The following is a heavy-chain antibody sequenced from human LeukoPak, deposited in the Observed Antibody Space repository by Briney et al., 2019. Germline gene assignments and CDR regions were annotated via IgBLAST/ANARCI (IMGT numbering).Heavy chain of an antibody. D-gene: IGHD6-19*01. CDR2: ISGSGGST. J-gene: IGHJ3*02. V-gene: IGHV3-23*01. CDR3: ARALQWLATDAFDI. CDR1: GFTFSSFA. Sequence: GGSLRLSCAASGFTFSSFAMSWVRQAPGKGLEWVSAISGSGGSTYYADSVKGRFTISRDDSKNTLYLQMNSLRVDDTAVYYCARALQWLATDAFDIWGQGTMVTVSS.